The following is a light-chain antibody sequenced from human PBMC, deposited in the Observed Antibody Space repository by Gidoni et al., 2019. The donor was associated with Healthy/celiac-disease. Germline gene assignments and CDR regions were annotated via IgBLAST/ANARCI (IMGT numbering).Light chain of an antibody. CDR2: AAS. CDR1: QGISSY. V-gene: IGKV1-8*01. Sequence: ITCRASQGISSYLAWYQQKPGKAPKLLIYAASTLQSGVPSRFSGSGSGTDFTLTISCLQSEDFATYYCQQYYSYPGTFGGGTKVEIK. CDR3: QQYYSYPGT. J-gene: IGKJ4*01.